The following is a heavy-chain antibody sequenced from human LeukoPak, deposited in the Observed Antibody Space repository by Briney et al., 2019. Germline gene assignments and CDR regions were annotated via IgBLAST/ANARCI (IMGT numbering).Heavy chain of an antibody. CDR1: GFTFSSYG. CDR2: IWYDGSDK. V-gene: IGHV3-33*03. CDR3: AKDKDYGYYVDV. D-gene: IGHD3-16*01. Sequence: GGSLRLSCAASGFTFSSYGMHWVRQAPGKGLEWVAVIWYDGSDKYYVDSVKGRFTISRDNSKNTLYLQMNSLRAEDTALYYCAKDKDYGYYVDVWGKGTTVTVSS. J-gene: IGHJ6*03.